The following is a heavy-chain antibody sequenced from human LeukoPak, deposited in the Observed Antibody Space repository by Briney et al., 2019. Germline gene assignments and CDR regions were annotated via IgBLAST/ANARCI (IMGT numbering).Heavy chain of an antibody. V-gene: IGHV1-69*06. D-gene: IGHD3-22*01. CDR1: GGTFNNYT. CDR2: IIPIFGTA. Sequence: GASVKVSCKASGGTFNNYTISWVRQAPGQGLEWMGGIIPIFGTANYAQKFQGRVTITADKSTSTVYMDLSSLRSEDTAVYYCARGLRITMIGPSDYWGQGTLVTVSS. J-gene: IGHJ4*02. CDR3: ARGLRITMIGPSDY.